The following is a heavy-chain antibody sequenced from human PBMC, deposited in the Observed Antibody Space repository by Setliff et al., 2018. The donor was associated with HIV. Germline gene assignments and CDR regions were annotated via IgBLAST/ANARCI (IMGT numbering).Heavy chain of an antibody. Sequence: PSETLSLTCTVSGGSISNPNYYWGWIRQPPGKGLEWIASIYYGGSTYYNPSLKSRVTISVDTSNNHSSLKVSSVTATDTAVYYCARRNSGWPHVGMVGPWGQGTLVTVSS. CDR2: IYYGGST. CDR1: GGSISNPNYY. CDR3: ARRNSGWPHVGMVGP. D-gene: IGHD6-19*01. J-gene: IGHJ5*02. V-gene: IGHV4-39*02.